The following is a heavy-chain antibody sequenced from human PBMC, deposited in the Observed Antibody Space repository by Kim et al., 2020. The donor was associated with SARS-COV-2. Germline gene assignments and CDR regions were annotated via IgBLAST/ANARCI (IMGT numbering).Heavy chain of an antibody. CDR3: ARYSGSYFDY. CDR1: GFTVSSNY. D-gene: IGHD1-26*01. V-gene: IGHV3-66*01. J-gene: IGHJ4*02. CDR2: IYSGGST. Sequence: GGSLRLFCAASGFTVSSNYMSWVRQAPGKGLEWVSVIYSGGSTYYADPVKGRFTISRDNSKNTLYLQMNSLRAEDTAVYYCARYSGSYFDYWGQGTLVTVSS.